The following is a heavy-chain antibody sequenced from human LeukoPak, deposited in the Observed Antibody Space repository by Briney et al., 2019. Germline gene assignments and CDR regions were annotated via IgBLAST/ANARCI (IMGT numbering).Heavy chain of an antibody. J-gene: IGHJ4*02. D-gene: IGHD4/OR15-4a*01. CDR1: GFTFSTYA. Sequence: GRSLRLSCAASGFTFSTYAMSWVRQAPGKGLEWVSTISGSGGSTYSADSVKGRFTIPRVNSKNTLYLQMSSLRAEDTAVYYCAKDRDYIGIFDYWGQGTLVTVSS. V-gene: IGHV3-23*01. CDR3: AKDRDYIGIFDY. CDR2: ISGSGGST.